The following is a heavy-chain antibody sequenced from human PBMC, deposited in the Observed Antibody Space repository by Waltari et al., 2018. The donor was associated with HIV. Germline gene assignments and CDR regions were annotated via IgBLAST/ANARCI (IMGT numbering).Heavy chain of an antibody. V-gene: IGHV3-53*02. Sequence: DVQLVETGGGLIQPGGSLRLSCAASGFTVSSNYMSWVRQAPGKGLECVSVIYSVGSTYYADSVRGRFTISRYNSKNTLYLQMNSLTAEDTAVYDCARGVEGYCTSTSCYLLYWGQGTLVAVSS. D-gene: IGHD2-2*01. CDR2: IYSVGST. J-gene: IGHJ4*02. CDR3: ARGVEGYCTSTSCYLLY. CDR1: GFTVSSNY.